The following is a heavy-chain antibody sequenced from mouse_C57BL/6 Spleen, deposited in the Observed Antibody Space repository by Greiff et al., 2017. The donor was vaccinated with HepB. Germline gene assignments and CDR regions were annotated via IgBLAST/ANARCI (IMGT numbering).Heavy chain of an antibody. CDR3: TSYYGSSQSSWYFDV. CDR1: GYTFTSYW. Sequence: EVQLQQSGTVLARPGASVKMSCKTSGYTFTSYWMHWVKQRPGQGLEWIGAIYPGNSDTSYNQKFKGKAKLTAVTSASTAYMELSSLTNEDSAVYYCTSYYGSSQSSWYFDVWGTGTTVTVSS. J-gene: IGHJ1*03. V-gene: IGHV1-5*01. D-gene: IGHD1-1*01. CDR2: IYPGNSDT.